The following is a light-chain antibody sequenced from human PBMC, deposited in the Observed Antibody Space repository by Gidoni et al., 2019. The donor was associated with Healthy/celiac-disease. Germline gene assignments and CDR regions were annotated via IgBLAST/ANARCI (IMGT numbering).Light chain of an antibody. CDR3: MQGTHWPPT. CDR1: QSLVSSDGNTY. V-gene: IGKV2-30*01. CDR2: KVS. Sequence: VDMPQSPLSLPVTLGQPASISCRSTQSLVSSDGNTYLNWFQQRPGQSPRRLIYKVSNRDSGVPDRFSGRGSGTDLTLKISRVEAEDVGVYYCMQGTHWPPTFGGGTKVENK. J-gene: IGKJ4*01.